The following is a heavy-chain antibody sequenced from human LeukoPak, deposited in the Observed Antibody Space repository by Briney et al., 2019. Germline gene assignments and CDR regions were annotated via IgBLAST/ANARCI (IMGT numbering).Heavy chain of an antibody. CDR2: IIPIFGTA. CDR1: GGTFSSYA. D-gene: IGHD5-18*01. CDR3: ARAGYRYAQDAFDI. Sequence: SVKVSCKASGGTFSSYAISWVRQAPGQGLELMGRIIPIFGTANYAQKFQGRVTITTDESTSTAYMELSSLRSEDTAVYYCARAGYRYAQDAFDIWGQGTMVTVSS. J-gene: IGHJ3*02. V-gene: IGHV1-69*05.